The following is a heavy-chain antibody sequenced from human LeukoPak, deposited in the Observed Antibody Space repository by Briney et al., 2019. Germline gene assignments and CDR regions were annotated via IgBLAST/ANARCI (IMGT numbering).Heavy chain of an antibody. CDR1: GFTFDNYW. V-gene: IGHV3-74*01. CDR2: INDDGSDT. CDR3: TRDQYTSSGH. J-gene: IGHJ4*02. Sequence: PGGSLRLSCAASGFTFDNYWMHWVRQAPGKGLGWVLRINDDGSDTSYADSVKGRFTMSRDNAKNTLYLQMDSLRVEDTAVYYCTRDQYTSSGHWGQGTLVTVSS. D-gene: IGHD5-18*01.